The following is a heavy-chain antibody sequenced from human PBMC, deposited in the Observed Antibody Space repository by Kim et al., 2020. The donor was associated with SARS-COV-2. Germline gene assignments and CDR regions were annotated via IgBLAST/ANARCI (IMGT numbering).Heavy chain of an antibody. CDR3: ARGQRITIFGVVREMDV. V-gene: IGHV4-59*13. J-gene: IGHJ6*02. Sequence: PETLSLTCTVSGGSISSYYWSWIRQPPGKGLEWIGYIYYSGSTNYNPSLKSRVTISVDTSKNQFSLKLSSVTAADTAVYYCARGQRITIFGVVREMDVWGQGTTVTVSS. D-gene: IGHD3-3*01. CDR1: GGSISSYY. CDR2: IYYSGST.